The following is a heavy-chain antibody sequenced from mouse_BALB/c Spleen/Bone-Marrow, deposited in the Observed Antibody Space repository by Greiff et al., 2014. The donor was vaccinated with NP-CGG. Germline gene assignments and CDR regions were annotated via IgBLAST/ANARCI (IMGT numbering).Heavy chain of an antibody. CDR1: GYTFTDFY. V-gene: IGHV1-26*01. CDR3: ARPLYDNLLAY. J-gene: IGHJ3*01. D-gene: IGHD2-3*01. CDR2: INPKNGDT. Sequence: EVKLKESGPELVKPGASVKMSCKASGYTFTDFYMKWVKQSHGKSLDWIGDINPKNGDTSYNQKFRVKATLTVDKSSSTAYMQLNNLTSEDSAVYYCARPLYDNLLAYWGPGTLVTVSA.